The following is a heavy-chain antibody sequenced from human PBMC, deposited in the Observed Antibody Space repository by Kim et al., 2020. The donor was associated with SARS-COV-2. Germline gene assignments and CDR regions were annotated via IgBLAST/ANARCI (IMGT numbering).Heavy chain of an antibody. V-gene: IGHV3-9*01. J-gene: IGHJ5*02. D-gene: IGHD6-19*01. Sequence: NSVKGRITISSDNATNSLYLQMNSLGAEDTALYYCAKGQWLVTYNWFDPWGQGTLVTVSS. CDR3: AKGQWLVTYNWFDP.